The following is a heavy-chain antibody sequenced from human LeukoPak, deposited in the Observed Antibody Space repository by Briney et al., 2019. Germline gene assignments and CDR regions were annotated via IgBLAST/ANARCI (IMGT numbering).Heavy chain of an antibody. CDR2: ISYDGSNK. CDR3: ARGSGGSGY. CDR1: GFTFSSYA. J-gene: IGHJ4*02. Sequence: PGGSLRLSCAASGFTFSSYAMHWVRQAPGKGLEWVAVISYDGSNKYYADSVKGRFTISRDNSKNTLYLQMNSLRAEDTAVYYCARGSGGSGYWGQGTLVTVSS. D-gene: IGHD2-15*01. V-gene: IGHV3-30-3*01.